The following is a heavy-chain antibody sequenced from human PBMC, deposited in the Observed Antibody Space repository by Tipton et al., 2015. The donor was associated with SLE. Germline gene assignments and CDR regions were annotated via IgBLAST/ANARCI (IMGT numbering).Heavy chain of an antibody. CDR1: GGSISSYY. Sequence: TMSLTCTVSGGSISSYYWSWIRPPPGKGLEWIGYIYYSGSTNYNPSLKSRVTISVDTSKNQFSLKLSSVTAADTAVYYCARDPAPYSSPSEYFDLWGRGTLVTVSS. J-gene: IGHJ2*01. D-gene: IGHD6-6*01. V-gene: IGHV4-59*01. CDR2: IYYSGST. CDR3: ARDPAPYSSPSEYFDL.